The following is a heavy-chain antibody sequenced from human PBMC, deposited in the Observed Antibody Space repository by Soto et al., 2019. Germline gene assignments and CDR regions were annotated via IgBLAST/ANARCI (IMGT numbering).Heavy chain of an antibody. J-gene: IGHJ4*02. Sequence: PGGSLRLSCAASGLTFSDYYMTWIRQAPGKGLEWVSGISSSGSTMYYAGSVKGRFTISRDNAKNSLYLQMDSLRAEDTAVYYCARDQGGTGTMPFDYWGQGTLVTAPQ. CDR3: ARDQGGTGTMPFDY. V-gene: IGHV3-11*01. CDR2: ISSSGSTM. CDR1: GLTFSDYY. D-gene: IGHD1-7*01.